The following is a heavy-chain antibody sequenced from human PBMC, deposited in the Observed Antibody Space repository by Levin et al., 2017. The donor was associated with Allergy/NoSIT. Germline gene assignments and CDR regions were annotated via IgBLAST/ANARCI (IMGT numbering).Heavy chain of an antibody. V-gene: IGHV3-74*01. J-gene: IGHJ4*02. CDR3: ARAGSNWKIDY. Sequence: ASVKVSCAASGFTFSVYWMHWVRQAPGKGLVWVSRLNGDGSSTNYADSVAGRFTISRDNSKNTLSLQMHSLRADDTAVYFCARAGSNWKIDYWGQGALVTVSS. D-gene: IGHD1-20*01. CDR1: GFTFSVYW. CDR2: LNGDGSST.